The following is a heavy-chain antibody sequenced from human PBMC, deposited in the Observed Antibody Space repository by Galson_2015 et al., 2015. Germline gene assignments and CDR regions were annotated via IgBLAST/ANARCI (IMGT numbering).Heavy chain of an antibody. CDR3: ARVHGYGGNQEIDY. J-gene: IGHJ4*02. Sequence: SVKVSCKASGGTFSSYAISWVRQAPGQGLEWMGRIIPILGIANYAQKFQGRVTITADKSTSTAYMELSSLRSEDTAVYYCARVHGYGGNQEIDYWGQGTLVTVSS. CDR2: IIPILGIA. D-gene: IGHD4-23*01. CDR1: GGTFSSYA. V-gene: IGHV1-69*04.